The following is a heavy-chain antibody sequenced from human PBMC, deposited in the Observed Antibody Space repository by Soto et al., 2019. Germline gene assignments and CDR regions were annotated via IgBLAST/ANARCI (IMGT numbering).Heavy chain of an antibody. V-gene: IGHV4-39*01. CDR3: ARHNIVGPYYYDSSGYYDYGMDV. J-gene: IGHJ6*02. D-gene: IGHD3-22*01. CDR1: GGSISSSSYY. CDR2: IYYSGST. Sequence: SSETLSLTCTVSGGSISSSSYYWGWIRQPPGKGLEWIGSIYYSGSTYYNPSLKSRVTISVDTSKNQFSLKLSSVTAADTAVYYCARHNIVGPYYYDSSGYYDYGMDVWGQGTTVTVSS.